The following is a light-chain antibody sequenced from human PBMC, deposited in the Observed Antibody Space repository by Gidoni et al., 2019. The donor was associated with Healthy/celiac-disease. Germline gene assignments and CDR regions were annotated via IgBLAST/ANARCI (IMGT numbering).Light chain of an antibody. J-gene: IGKJ2*01. CDR2: WAS. Sequence: DIVMTQSPDSLAVSLGERATINCKSSQSVVYSSNNKNYLAWYQQKPGQPPKLLIYWASTRESWVPDRFSGSGSGTDFTLTISSLQAEAVAVYYCQQYYSTPPTFGQGTKLEIK. CDR3: QQYYSTPPT. V-gene: IGKV4-1*01. CDR1: QSVVYSSNNKNY.